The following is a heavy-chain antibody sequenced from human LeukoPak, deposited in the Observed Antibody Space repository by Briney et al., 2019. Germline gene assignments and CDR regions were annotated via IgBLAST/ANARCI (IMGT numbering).Heavy chain of an antibody. J-gene: IGHJ4*02. D-gene: IGHD3-10*01. CDR1: EFSLRTTGMC. Sequence: SGPALVKPTQTLTLTCTFSEFSLRTTGMCVSWVRQPPGKALEWLARIDWDDDKYYSTSLKTRLTISKDTSKYQVVLTMTNTDPEDTAMYYCARIRAGSHLDYFDYWGLGTLVTVSS. CDR3: ARIRAGSHLDYFDY. CDR2: IDWDDDK. V-gene: IGHV2-70*11.